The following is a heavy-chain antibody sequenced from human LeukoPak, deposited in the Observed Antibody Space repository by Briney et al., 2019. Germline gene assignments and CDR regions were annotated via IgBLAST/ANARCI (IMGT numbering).Heavy chain of an antibody. CDR1: GGSIFGYY. V-gene: IGHV4-4*07. CDR2: IFSTGST. J-gene: IGHJ6*02. CDR3: ARGDSTNQDGDYYGLDV. Sequence: PSETLSLICTISGGSIFGYYWSCILQSAREGLVWIVRIFSTGSTNYNSSLKSRATMSVDTSKIHSSLNLSSVTAADTAVYYCARGDSTNQDGDYYGLDVWGQGTTVTVSS. D-gene: IGHD5/OR15-5a*01.